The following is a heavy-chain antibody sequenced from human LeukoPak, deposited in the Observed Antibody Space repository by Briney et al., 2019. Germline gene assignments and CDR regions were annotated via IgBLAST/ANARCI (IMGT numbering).Heavy chain of an antibody. Sequence: SETLSLTCTVSVDSISSYYWSWIRQPPGKGLEWIGYIYYSGSTTYNPSLKSRVTISVDTPKNQFSLKLNSVTAADTAVYYCARTGGNSYWYFDLWGRGTLVTASS. CDR3: ARTGGNSYWYFDL. CDR2: IYYSGST. V-gene: IGHV4-59*08. J-gene: IGHJ2*01. CDR1: VDSISSYY. D-gene: IGHD4-23*01.